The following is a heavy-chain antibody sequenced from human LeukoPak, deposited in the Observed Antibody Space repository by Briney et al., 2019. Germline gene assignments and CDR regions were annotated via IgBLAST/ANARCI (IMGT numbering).Heavy chain of an antibody. J-gene: IGHJ4*02. V-gene: IGHV3-48*04. Sequence: PXGSLRLSCAASGFTFDIYGMNWIRQAPGKGLEWVSHISSGSSPKYYADSVRGRFTISRDNAKKSLYLQMNSLRVEDTAVYYCARGDDGAYWGQGTLVTVSS. CDR2: ISSGSSPK. CDR1: GFTFDIYG. CDR3: ARGDDGAY. D-gene: IGHD3-16*01.